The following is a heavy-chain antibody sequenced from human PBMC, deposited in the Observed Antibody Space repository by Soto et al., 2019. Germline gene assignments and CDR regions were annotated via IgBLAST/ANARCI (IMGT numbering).Heavy chain of an antibody. V-gene: IGHV4-61*01. Sequence: SETLSLTCTVSGGSVSSGSYYWSWIRQPPGKGLEWIGYIYYSGSTNYNPSLKSRVTISVDTSKNQFSLKLSSVTAADTAVYYCARSITGTTLGMDVWRQGTTVTVSS. CDR3: ARSITGTTLGMDV. J-gene: IGHJ6*02. D-gene: IGHD1-7*01. CDR1: GGSVSSGSYY. CDR2: IYYSGST.